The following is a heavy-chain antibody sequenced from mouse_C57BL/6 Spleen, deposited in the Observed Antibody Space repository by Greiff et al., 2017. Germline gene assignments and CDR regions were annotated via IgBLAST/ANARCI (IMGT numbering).Heavy chain of an antibody. J-gene: IGHJ4*01. Sequence: QVQLQQPGAELVMPGASVKLSCKASGYTFTSYWMHWVKQRPGQGLEWIGEIDPSDSYTNYNQKFKGKSTLTVDKSSSTAYMQLSSLTSEDSAVYYCARHGSSYRYAMDYWGQGTSVTVSS. V-gene: IGHV1-69*01. CDR2: IDPSDSYT. D-gene: IGHD1-1*01. CDR3: ARHGSSYRYAMDY. CDR1: GYTFTSYW.